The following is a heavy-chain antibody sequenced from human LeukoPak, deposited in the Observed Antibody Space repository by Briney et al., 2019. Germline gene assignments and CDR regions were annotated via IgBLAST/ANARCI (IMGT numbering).Heavy chain of an antibody. Sequence: SETLSLTCTVSGGSISSSSYYWGWIRQPPGKGLEWIGSIYYSGSTYYNPSLKSRVTISVDTSKNQFSLKLSSVTAADTAVYYCARLKRFGWAHRGYCSSTSCPPVSDAFDIWGQGTMVTVSS. D-gene: IGHD2-2*01. J-gene: IGHJ3*02. CDR3: ARLKRFGWAHRGYCSSTSCPPVSDAFDI. CDR1: GGSISSSSYY. CDR2: IYYSGST. V-gene: IGHV4-39*01.